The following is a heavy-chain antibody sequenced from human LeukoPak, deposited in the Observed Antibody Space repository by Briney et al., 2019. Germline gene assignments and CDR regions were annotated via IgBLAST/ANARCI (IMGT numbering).Heavy chain of an antibody. CDR3: ARGSSNIAARNNWFDP. V-gene: IGHV3-21*01. Sequence: GGSLRLSCEASGFTFNTYSMSWARQAPGKGLGWVSSIDSSGGYMFYADSVKGRFTISRDNAKNSLYLQMNSLRAEDTAVYYCARGSSNIAARNNWFDPWGQGTLVTVSS. J-gene: IGHJ5*02. D-gene: IGHD6-6*01. CDR1: GFTFNTYS. CDR2: IDSSGGYM.